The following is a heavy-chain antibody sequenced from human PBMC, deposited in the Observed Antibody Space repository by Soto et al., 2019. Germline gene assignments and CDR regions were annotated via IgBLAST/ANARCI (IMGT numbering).Heavy chain of an antibody. CDR2: INHSGST. J-gene: IGHJ3*02. D-gene: IGHD2-2*01. CDR3: ARGECSSNYCFTRWAIDI. Sequence: SETLSLPRSVYGGSFSVPYWTWIRPGPGKGLEWIGEINHSGSTNYKPSLKSRVSISADTSKKQFSLNLTSVTAADTAVYYCARGECSSNYCFTRWAIDIWGQGTVVT. V-gene: IGHV4-34*01. CDR1: GGSFSVPY.